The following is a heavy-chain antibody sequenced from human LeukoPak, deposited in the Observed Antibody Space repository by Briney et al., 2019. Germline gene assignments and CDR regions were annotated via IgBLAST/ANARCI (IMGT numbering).Heavy chain of an antibody. CDR1: GGSFSGYY. J-gene: IGHJ5*02. CDR3: AREARMPMVRGVILLSSGWFDP. V-gene: IGHV4-34*01. D-gene: IGHD3-10*01. CDR2: INHSGST. Sequence: SETLSLTCAVYGGSFSGYYWSWIRQPPGKGLEWIGEINHSGSTNYNPFLKSRVTISVDTSKNQFSLKLSSVTAADTAVYYCAREARMPMVRGVILLSSGWFDPWGQGTLVTVSS.